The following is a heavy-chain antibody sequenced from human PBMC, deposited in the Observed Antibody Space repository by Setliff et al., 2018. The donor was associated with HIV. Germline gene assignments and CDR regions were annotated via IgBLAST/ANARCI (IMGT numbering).Heavy chain of an antibody. V-gene: IGHV4-39*07. CDR2: IAYTGSG. D-gene: IGHD1-26*01. J-gene: IGHJ4*02. CDR1: GGSISSRNFY. Sequence: SETLSLTCTVSGGSISSRNFYWGWIRQPPGRGLEWIGSIAYTGSGYYNSSLKSRVTISVDTSRNECSLKLTSVTAADTAVYYCAREVRWELPQGFDHWGQGSQVTVS. CDR3: AREVRWELPQGFDH.